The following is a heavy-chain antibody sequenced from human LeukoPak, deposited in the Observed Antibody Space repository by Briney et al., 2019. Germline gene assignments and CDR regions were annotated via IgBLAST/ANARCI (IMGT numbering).Heavy chain of an antibody. J-gene: IGHJ5*02. CDR2: IDHSGST. CDR1: GYSISSGYY. Sequence: PSETLSLTCSVSGYSISSGYYWGWIRQPPGKGLEWIGSIDHSGSTYYNPSLKSRVTISVVTSKNQFSLKLRSVTAADTAVYYCARTFFGVASNWFDPWGQGTLVTVSS. V-gene: IGHV4-38-2*02. D-gene: IGHD3-3*01. CDR3: ARTFFGVASNWFDP.